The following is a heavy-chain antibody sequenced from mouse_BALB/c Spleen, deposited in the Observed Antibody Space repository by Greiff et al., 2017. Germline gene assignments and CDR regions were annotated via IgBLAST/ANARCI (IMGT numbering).Heavy chain of an antibody. CDR3: ARHNAY. Sequence: DVKLVESGGGLVKPGGSLKLSCAASGFTFSSYAMSWVRQTPEKRLEWVATISSGGSYTYYPDSVKGRFTISRDNAKNTLYLQMSSLRSEDTAMYYCARHNAYWGQGTLVTVSA. CDR2: ISSGGSYT. CDR1: GFTFSSYA. J-gene: IGHJ3*01. V-gene: IGHV5-9-3*01.